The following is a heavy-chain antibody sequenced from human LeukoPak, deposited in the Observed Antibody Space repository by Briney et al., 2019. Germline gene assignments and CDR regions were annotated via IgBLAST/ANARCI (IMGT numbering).Heavy chain of an antibody. CDR1: GFSLSSHW. J-gene: IGHJ4*02. CDR2: IKQDGSEQ. Sequence: GGSLRLSCAASGFSLSSHWMSWVRRAPGKGLEWVANIKQDGSEQYYADSVRGRFTISRDNAKNSLYLQMNSLTAEDTAIYYCARESAGGPDYWGQGTLVTVSS. D-gene: IGHD6-19*01. V-gene: IGHV3-7*05. CDR3: ARESAGGPDY.